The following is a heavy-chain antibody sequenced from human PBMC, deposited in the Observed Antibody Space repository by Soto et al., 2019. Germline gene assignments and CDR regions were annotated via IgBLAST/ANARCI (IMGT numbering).Heavy chain of an antibody. CDR2: ISTYNGNT. V-gene: IGHV1-18*01. CDR3: ARDPYHVLMVNAPNLYGMDV. Sequence: QVQLVQSGAEVKKPGASVKVSCKASGYTFTTYDISWVRQAPGQGLEWMGRISTYNGNTNYPQSLQGRLTMTTDTATTTAYMELRRLRSDDTAVYYCARDPYHVLMVNAPNLYGMDVLGQGTPVTVSS. CDR1: GYTFTTYD. D-gene: IGHD2-8*01. J-gene: IGHJ6*02.